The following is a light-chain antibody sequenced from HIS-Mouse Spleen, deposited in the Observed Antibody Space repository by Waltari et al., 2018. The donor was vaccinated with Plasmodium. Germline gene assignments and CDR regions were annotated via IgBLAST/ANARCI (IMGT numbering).Light chain of an antibody. CDR2: YYSDSDK. J-gene: IGLJ1*01. CDR3: MIWPSNAYV. CDR1: SDIHVGSYH. V-gene: IGLV5-37*01. Sequence: QPVLTQPPSSSASPGESASLPCTFPSDIHVGSYHIYWYTPKPGSPPRYLLYYYSDSDKGQGSGVPSRFSGSKDASANTGILLISGLQSEDEADYYCMIWPSNAYVFGTGTKVTVL.